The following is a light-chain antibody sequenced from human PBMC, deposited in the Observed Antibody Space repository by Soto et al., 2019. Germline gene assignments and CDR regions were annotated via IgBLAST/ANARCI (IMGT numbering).Light chain of an antibody. CDR2: DAS. CDR1: QDINNR. Sequence: DIQMTQPPSSLSASVGDRVTITCQASQDINNRLNWYQQKPGKAPKFLIYDASNVETGIPSRFSGSGSGTDFTLTISSLQPEDFATYYCQQFKSLPLTFGGGTKVDIK. CDR3: QQFKSLPLT. V-gene: IGKV1-33*01. J-gene: IGKJ4*01.